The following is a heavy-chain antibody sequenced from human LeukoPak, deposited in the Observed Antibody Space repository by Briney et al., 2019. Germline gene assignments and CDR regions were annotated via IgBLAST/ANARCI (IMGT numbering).Heavy chain of an antibody. CDR1: GFPFSVYE. CDR3: ALLAVASDFDY. Sequence: GGSLRLSCAVSGFPFSVYEMNWVRQAPGKGLEWASNIGSSGSTIYYADSVKGRFSISRDNAKSSLYLQMNSLRVEDTAVYYCALLAVASDFDYWGQGALVTVSS. CDR2: IGSSGSTI. V-gene: IGHV3-48*03. J-gene: IGHJ4*02. D-gene: IGHD6-19*01.